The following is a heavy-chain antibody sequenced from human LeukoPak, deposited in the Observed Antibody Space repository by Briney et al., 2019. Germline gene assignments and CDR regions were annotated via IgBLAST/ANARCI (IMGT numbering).Heavy chain of an antibody. CDR1: GYTFTSYD. D-gene: IGHD3-9*01. Sequence: AASVKVSCKASGYTFTSYDINWVRQATGQGLEWMGWMNPNSGNTGYAQKFQGRVTMTRNTSISTAYMELSSPRSEDTAVYYCARSGNDILTGYYYYYGMDVWGQGTTVTVSS. V-gene: IGHV1-8*01. J-gene: IGHJ6*02. CDR2: MNPNSGNT. CDR3: ARSGNDILTGYYYYYGMDV.